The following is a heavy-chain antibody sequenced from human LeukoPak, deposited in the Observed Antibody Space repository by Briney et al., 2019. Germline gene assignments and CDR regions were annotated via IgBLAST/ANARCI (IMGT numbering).Heavy chain of an antibody. CDR3: VEAARGGSTLHFDY. CDR2: IYHTGST. D-gene: IGHD6-6*01. V-gene: IGHV4-38-2*02. J-gene: IGHJ4*02. Sequence: SETLSLTCTVSGYSISSGYYWGWIRPPPGKGLEWIGSIYHTGSTYSNPSLKSRVTISVDTSKNQFSLKLSSLTVTDTAVYYCVEAARGGSTLHFDYWGQGTLVTVSS. CDR1: GYSISSGYY.